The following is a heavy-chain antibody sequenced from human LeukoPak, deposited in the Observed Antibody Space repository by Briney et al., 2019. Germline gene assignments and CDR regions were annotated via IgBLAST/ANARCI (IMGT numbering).Heavy chain of an antibody. CDR3: ARDGEYSSSSGRPPYYYYMDV. V-gene: IGHV1-2*02. Sequence: ASVKVSCKASGYTFTGYYMHWVRQAPGQGLEWMGWINPNSGGTNYAQKFQGRVTMTRDTSISTAYMELSRLRSDDTAVYYCARDGEYSSSSGRPPYYYYMDVWGKGTTVTVSS. CDR2: INPNSGGT. D-gene: IGHD6-6*01. CDR1: GYTFTGYY. J-gene: IGHJ6*03.